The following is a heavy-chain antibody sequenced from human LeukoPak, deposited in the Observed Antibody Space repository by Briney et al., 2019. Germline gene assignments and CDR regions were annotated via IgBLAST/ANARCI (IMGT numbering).Heavy chain of an antibody. CDR2: INPSGGST. V-gene: IGHV1-46*01. CDR3: ATDRGYYGSGSKALGAFDI. J-gene: IGHJ3*02. D-gene: IGHD3-10*01. Sequence: ASVKVSCKASGYTFTSYYMHWVRQAPGQGLEWMGIINPSGGSTSYAQKFQGRVTMTRDMSTSTVYMELSSLRSEDTAVYYCATDRGYYGSGSKALGAFDIWGQGTMVTVSS. CDR1: GYTFTSYY.